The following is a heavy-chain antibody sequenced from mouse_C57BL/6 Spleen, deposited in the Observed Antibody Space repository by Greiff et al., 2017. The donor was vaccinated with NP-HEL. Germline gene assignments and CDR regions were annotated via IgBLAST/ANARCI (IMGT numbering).Heavy chain of an antibody. CDR3: ARERDYGSSWYFDV. V-gene: IGHV1-64*01. CDR1: GYTFTSYW. D-gene: IGHD1-1*01. J-gene: IGHJ1*03. Sequence: VQLQQPGAELVKPGASVKLSCKASGYTFTSYWMHWVKQRPGQGLEWIGMIHPNSGSTNYNEKFKSKATLTVDKSSSTAYMQLSSLTSEDSAVYYCARERDYGSSWYFDVWGTGTTVTVSS. CDR2: IHPNSGST.